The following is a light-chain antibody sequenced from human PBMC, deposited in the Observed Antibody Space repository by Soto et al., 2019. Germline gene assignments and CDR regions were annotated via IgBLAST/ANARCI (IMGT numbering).Light chain of an antibody. CDR2: EAS. J-gene: IGKJ1*01. Sequence: EIVLTQSPATLSLSPGERATLSCRASQTVSSSLAWYQQKPGQAPRLLIYEASNRATGIPARFSGSGSGADFTLTISSLEPEDFAVYYCQQYNNWPWTFGQGTKVDIK. CDR1: QTVSSS. CDR3: QQYNNWPWT. V-gene: IGKV3-11*01.